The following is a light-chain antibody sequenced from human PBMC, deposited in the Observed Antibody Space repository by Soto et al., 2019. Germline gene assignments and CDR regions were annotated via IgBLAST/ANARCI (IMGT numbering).Light chain of an antibody. Sequence: DIQMTQSPSTLSASVGDRVTITCRASQSISSWLAWYQQKPGKAPKLLMYDASSLDGGVPSRFSGSGSGTEFTLTISSLQPDDFATYYCQQYNAYPWTFGQGTKVEIK. CDR2: DAS. V-gene: IGKV1-5*01. CDR3: QQYNAYPWT. CDR1: QSISSW. J-gene: IGKJ1*01.